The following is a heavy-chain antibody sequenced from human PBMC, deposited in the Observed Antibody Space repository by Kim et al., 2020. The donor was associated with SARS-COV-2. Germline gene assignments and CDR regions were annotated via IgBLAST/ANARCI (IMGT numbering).Heavy chain of an antibody. CDR3: ASSHCSSTSCYVPYYYYGMDV. J-gene: IGHJ6*02. Sequence: SETLSLTCTVSGGSISSYYWSWIRQPPGKGLEWIGYIYYSGSTNYNPSLKSRVTISVDTSKNQFSLKLSSVTAADTAVYYCASSHCSSTSCYVPYYYYGMDVWGHGTTVTVSS. CDR1: GGSISSYY. V-gene: IGHV4-59*01. D-gene: IGHD2-2*01. CDR2: IYYSGST.